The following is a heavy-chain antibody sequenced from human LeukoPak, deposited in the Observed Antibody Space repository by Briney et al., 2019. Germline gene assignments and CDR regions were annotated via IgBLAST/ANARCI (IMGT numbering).Heavy chain of an antibody. J-gene: IGHJ4*02. D-gene: IGHD3-10*01. V-gene: IGHV3-30*18. CDR1: GFTFSSYG. CDR3: AKAMVRGVILDY. Sequence: GRSLRLFCAASGFTFSSYGMHWVRQAPGKGLEWVAVISYDGSNKYYADSVKGRFTISRDNSKNTLYLQMNSLRAEDTAVYYCAKAMVRGVILDYWGQGTLVTVSS. CDR2: ISYDGSNK.